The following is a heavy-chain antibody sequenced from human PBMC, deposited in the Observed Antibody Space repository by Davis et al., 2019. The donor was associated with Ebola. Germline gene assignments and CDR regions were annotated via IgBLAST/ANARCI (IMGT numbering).Heavy chain of an antibody. Sequence: GESLNTPCAASGFPFSTYALGWVRQAPGKGLEWVSVISGDGADIAYAVSVRGRLTISRDNSNNTLYLQMNSLRGEDTAVYYCALGWRSDFWGQGTLVTVSS. J-gene: IGHJ4*02. CDR2: ISGDGADI. CDR3: ALGWRSDF. V-gene: IGHV3-23*01. D-gene: IGHD6-19*01. CDR1: GFPFSTYA.